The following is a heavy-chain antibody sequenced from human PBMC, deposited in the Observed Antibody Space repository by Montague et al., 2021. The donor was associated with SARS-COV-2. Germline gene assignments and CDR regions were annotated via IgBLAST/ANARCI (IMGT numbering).Heavy chain of an antibody. CDR2: IYYSGST. V-gene: IGHV4-39*01. Sequence: SETLSLTCTVSGGSISSSSYYWGWLRQPPGKGLEWIGCIYYSGSTXHNPSFKSRVTISEDTSKNQFSLKLSSVTAADTDVYYCARKEMKDSNVWATGGNWFDPWGQGTLVTVSS. D-gene: IGHD2-15*01. CDR3: ARKEMKDSNVWATGGNWFDP. J-gene: IGHJ5*02. CDR1: GGSISSSSYY.